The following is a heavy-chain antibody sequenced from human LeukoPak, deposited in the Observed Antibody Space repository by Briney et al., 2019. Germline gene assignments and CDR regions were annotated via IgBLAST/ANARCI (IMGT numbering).Heavy chain of an antibody. D-gene: IGHD2-8*02. J-gene: IGHJ6*02. CDR2: IYYTGSR. V-gene: IGHV4-4*02. CDR1: GFIFSNYW. CDR3: ARAVHPQRVPVKDAYGLDV. Sequence: GSLRLSCAASGFIFSNYWMTWVRQSPGKGLEWIGEIYYTGSRNYNPSLKSRVAMSVDTSRNQFSLELTSVTAADTAEYYCARAVHPQRVPVKDAYGLDVWGQGTTVTVSS.